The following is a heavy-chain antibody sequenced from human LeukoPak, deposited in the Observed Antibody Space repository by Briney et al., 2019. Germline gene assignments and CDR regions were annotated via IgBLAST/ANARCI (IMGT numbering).Heavy chain of an antibody. CDR3: ARSSGYTYGSDY. D-gene: IGHD5-18*01. J-gene: IGHJ4*02. Sequence: SETLSLTCSVSGVSISSYYWSWIRPPPGRGLEWVGYIYFSGSINYNPSLKSRVTISADTSKNQLSLKLSSVTAADTAVYYCARSSGYTYGSDYWGQGTWSPSPQ. CDR1: GVSISSYY. V-gene: IGHV4-59*08. CDR2: IYFSGSI.